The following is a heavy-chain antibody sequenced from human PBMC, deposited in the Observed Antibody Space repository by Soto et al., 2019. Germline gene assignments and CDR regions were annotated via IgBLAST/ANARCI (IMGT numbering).Heavy chain of an antibody. J-gene: IGHJ4*02. D-gene: IGHD4-4*01. Sequence: PGGSLRLSSSASGFTLSRYAMNGGRQALGKGLEWVAVISYDGSVKDYADSVKGRLTISRDNSKKTLYLRINSLRVDDTAVYYCARGSLIRWHEPVTLASRHELYSGYFDFWCQGNLGTVAS. CDR2: ISYDGSVK. CDR1: GFTLSRYA. CDR3: ARGSLIRWHEPVTLASRHELYSGYFDF. V-gene: IGHV3-30-3*01.